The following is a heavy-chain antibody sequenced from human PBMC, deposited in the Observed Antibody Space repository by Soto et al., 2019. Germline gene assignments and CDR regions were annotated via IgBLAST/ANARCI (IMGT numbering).Heavy chain of an antibody. CDR1: GYTFTGYY. V-gene: IGHV1-2*04. CDR2: INPNSGGT. D-gene: IGHD3-3*01. CDR3: ARGTAGDFWSGYYSSTYMDV. Sequence: ASVKVSCKASGYTFTGYYMHWVRQAPGQGLEWMGWINPNSGGTNYAQKFQGWVTMTRDTSISTAYMELSRLESDDTAVYYCARGTAGDFWSGYYSSTYMDVWGKGTTVTVSS. J-gene: IGHJ6*03.